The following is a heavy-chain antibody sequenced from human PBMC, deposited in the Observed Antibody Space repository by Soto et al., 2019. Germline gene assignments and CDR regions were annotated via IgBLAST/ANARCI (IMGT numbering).Heavy chain of an antibody. D-gene: IGHD6-13*01. CDR3: ATDRSIAAAGRVAFDI. CDR1: GYTLTELS. V-gene: IGHV1-24*01. J-gene: IGHJ3*02. Sequence: ASVKVSCKVSGYTLTELSMHWVRQAPGKGLEWMGGFDPEDGETIYAQKFQGRVTMTEDTSTDTAYMELSSLRSEDTAVYCCATDRSIAAAGRVAFDIWGQGTRGTVS. CDR2: FDPEDGET.